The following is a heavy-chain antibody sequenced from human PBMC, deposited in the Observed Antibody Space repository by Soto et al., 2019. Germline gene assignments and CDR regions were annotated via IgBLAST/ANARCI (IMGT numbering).Heavy chain of an antibody. CDR3: ARDRGSEQWFFDN. D-gene: IGHD6-19*01. Sequence: QVQLQESGPGLVKPSQTLSLTCLVSGASVSGDGSYCSWIRQHPGKGLEFIGYIHNSGSTYSNPSHENRVAMSIDTSKNQFSLRLSSVTAAASAVYFCARDRGSEQWFFDNWGQGILVTVSS. CDR1: GASVSGDGSY. V-gene: IGHV4-31*03. CDR2: IHNSGST. J-gene: IGHJ4*02.